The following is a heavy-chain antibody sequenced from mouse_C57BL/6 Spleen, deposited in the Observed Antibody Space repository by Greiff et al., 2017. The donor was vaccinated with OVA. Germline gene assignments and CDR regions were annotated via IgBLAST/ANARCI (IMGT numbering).Heavy chain of an antibody. J-gene: IGHJ4*01. CDR2: ISGGGGNT. CDR3: ARRYDYFYAMDY. D-gene: IGHD2-4*01. V-gene: IGHV5-9*01. Sequence: EVQLVESGGGLVKPGGSLKLSCAASGFTFSSYTMSWVRQTPEKRLEWVATISGGGGNTYYPDSVKGRFTISRDNAKNTLYLQMSSLRSEDTALYYCARRYDYFYAMDYWGQGTSVTVSS. CDR1: GFTFSSYT.